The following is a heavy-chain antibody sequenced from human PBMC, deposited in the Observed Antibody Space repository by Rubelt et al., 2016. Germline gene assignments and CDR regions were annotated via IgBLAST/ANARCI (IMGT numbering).Heavy chain of an antibody. D-gene: IGHD3-3*01. CDR3: ARDGV. CDR1: GFTFNSYW. CDR2: MKEDGSGE. Sequence: EVQLVESGGGLVRPGGSLRLSCAASGFTFNSYWMTWVRQAPGKGLEWVASMKEDGSGENYVDSVKGRFTMSRDNAKNSLFLQMDRLRVEDTAVYYCARDGVWGQGTLVTVSA. V-gene: IGHV3-7*01. J-gene: IGHJ4*02.